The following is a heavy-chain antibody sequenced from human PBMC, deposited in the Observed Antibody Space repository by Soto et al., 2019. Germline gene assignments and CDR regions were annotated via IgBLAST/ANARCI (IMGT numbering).Heavy chain of an antibody. CDR1: GGTFSSYA. D-gene: IGHD2-15*01. CDR2: IIPIFGTA. CDR3: ARDPTFYCSGGSCYSGWFDP. Sequence: SVKVSCKASGGTFSSYAISWVRQAPGQGLEWMGGIIPIFGTANYAQKFQGRVTITADESTSTAYMELSSLRSEGTAVYYCARDPTFYCSGGSCYSGWFDPWGQGTLGTVSS. J-gene: IGHJ5*02. V-gene: IGHV1-69*13.